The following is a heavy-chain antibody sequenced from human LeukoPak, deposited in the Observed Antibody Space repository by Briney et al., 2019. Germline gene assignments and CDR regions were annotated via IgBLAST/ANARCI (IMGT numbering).Heavy chain of an antibody. CDR1: GFTFSNHY. Sequence: GGSLRLSCAASGFTFSNHYMSWIRLAPGKGLEWVSSISTSGTTMYYADSVKGRFTISRDNAKNSLYLQMNSLRAEDTAVYYCARSGHCISTSCYSIWRRSLYGMDVWGQGTTVTVSS. CDR3: ARSGHCISTSCYSIWRRSLYGMDV. V-gene: IGHV3-11*01. D-gene: IGHD2-2*02. J-gene: IGHJ6*02. CDR2: ISTSGTTM.